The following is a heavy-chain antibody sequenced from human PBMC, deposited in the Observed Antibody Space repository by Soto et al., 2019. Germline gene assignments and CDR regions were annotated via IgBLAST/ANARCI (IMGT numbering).Heavy chain of an antibody. CDR1: GFTFSSYS. J-gene: IGHJ6*02. D-gene: IGHD6-6*01. CDR2: ISSSSSYI. CDR3: ARDLNPLYSSSWEDGMDV. Sequence: GGSLRLSCAASGFTFSSYSMNWVRQAPGKWLEWVSSISSSSSYIYYADSVKGRFTISRDNAKNSLYLQMNSLRAEDTAVYYCARDLNPLYSSSWEDGMDVWGQGXTVTVYS. V-gene: IGHV3-21*01.